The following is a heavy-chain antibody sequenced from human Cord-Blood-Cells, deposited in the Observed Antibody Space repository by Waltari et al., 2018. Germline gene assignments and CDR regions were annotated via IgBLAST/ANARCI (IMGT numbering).Heavy chain of an antibody. J-gene: IGHJ6*03. CDR1: GYTFTGYY. CDR3: ARDTPSTDDYGDLKYYYYYYMDV. Sequence: QVQLVQSGAEVKKPGASVKVSCKASGYTFTGYYMHWVRQAPGQGLEWMGWINPNSGGTNYAQKFQGRVTMTRDTSISTAYMELSRLRSDDTAVYYCARDTPSTDDYGDLKYYYYYYMDVWGKGTTVTVSS. D-gene: IGHD4-17*01. CDR2: INPNSGGT. V-gene: IGHV1-2*02.